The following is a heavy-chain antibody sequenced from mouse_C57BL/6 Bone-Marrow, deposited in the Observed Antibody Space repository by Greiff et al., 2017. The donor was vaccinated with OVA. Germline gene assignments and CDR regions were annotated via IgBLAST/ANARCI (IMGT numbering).Heavy chain of an antibody. CDR1: GFTFRDYG. CDR2: LSNLAYSI. Sequence: EVHLVESGGGLVQPGGSLKLSCAASGFTFRDYGMAWVRQAPRKGPAWVAFLSNLAYSIYYADTVTGRFTISRENAKNTLYLEMSSLRSEDTAMYYCARDYYGYGCADWGQGTLVTVSA. V-gene: IGHV5-15*01. D-gene: IGHD2-2*01. CDR3: ARDYYGYGCAD. J-gene: IGHJ3*01.